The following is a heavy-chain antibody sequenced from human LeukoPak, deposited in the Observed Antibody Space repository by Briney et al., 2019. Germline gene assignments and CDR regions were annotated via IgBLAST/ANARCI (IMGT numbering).Heavy chain of an antibody. V-gene: IGHV4-59*01. Sequence: SETLSLTCTVSGGSISNYYWSWIRQPPGKGLEWIGYIYYSGSTKYNPSLKSRVTVSVDTSKNQFSLRLSSVTAADTAVYYCARDWGVSARPGYMDVWGKGTTVTVSS. D-gene: IGHD6-6*01. CDR3: ARDWGVSARPGYMDV. CDR1: GGSISNYY. CDR2: IYYSGST. J-gene: IGHJ6*03.